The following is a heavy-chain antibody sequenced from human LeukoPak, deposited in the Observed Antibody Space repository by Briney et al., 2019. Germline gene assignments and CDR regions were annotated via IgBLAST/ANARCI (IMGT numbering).Heavy chain of an antibody. J-gene: IGHJ6*03. Sequence: GGSLRLSCAASGFTFSGSAMHWVRQASGKGLEWVGRIRSKANSYATAYAASVKGRFTISRDDSKNTAYLQMNSLKTEDTAVYYCTSFSYGDSHYYYYYMDVWGKGTTVTVSS. CDR2: IRSKANSYAT. CDR1: GFTFSGSA. D-gene: IGHD4-17*01. V-gene: IGHV3-73*01. CDR3: TSFSYGDSHYYYYYMDV.